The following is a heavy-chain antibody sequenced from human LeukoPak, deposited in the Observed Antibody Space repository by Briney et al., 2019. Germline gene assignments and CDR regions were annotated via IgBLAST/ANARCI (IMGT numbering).Heavy chain of an antibody. J-gene: IGHJ4*02. CDR3: ARASGDNSGIFWLDY. CDR1: GGTFSSYA. D-gene: IGHD1-1*01. V-gene: IGHV1-69*06. CDR2: IIPIFGTA. Sequence: SVKVSCKASGGTFSSYAISWVRQAPGQGLEWMGGIIPIFGTANYAQKFQGRVTITADKSTSTAYMELSSLRSVDTAVYYCARASGDNSGIFWLDYWGQGTLVTVSS.